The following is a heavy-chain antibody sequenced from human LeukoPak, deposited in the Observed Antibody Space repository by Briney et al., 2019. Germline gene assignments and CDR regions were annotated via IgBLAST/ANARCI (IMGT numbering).Heavy chain of an antibody. CDR1: GFTFSSYA. Sequence: GGSLRLSCAASGFTFSSYAMHWVRQAPGKGLEWVAVISYDGSNKYYADSVKGRFTISRDNSKNTLYLQMNSLRAEDTAVYYCARAPDSSSWGGVFDYWGQGTLVTVSS. V-gene: IGHV3-30-3*01. CDR3: ARAPDSSSWGGVFDY. J-gene: IGHJ4*02. D-gene: IGHD6-6*01. CDR2: ISYDGSNK.